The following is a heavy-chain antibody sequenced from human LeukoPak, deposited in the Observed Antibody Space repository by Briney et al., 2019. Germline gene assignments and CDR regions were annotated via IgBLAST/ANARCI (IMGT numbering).Heavy chain of an antibody. CDR2: IYPGDSDT. CDR1: GHSFTTYW. D-gene: IGHD2-21*01. J-gene: IGHJ5*02. Sequence: GESLKISCKVSGHSFTTYWIGWVRQMPGKGLEWMGIIYPGDSDTRYSPSFQGQVTISADKSISTAYLQWSSLKASDTAMYYCARHTDILWFPGGWFDPWGQGTLVTVSS. V-gene: IGHV5-51*01. CDR3: ARHTDILWFPGGWFDP.